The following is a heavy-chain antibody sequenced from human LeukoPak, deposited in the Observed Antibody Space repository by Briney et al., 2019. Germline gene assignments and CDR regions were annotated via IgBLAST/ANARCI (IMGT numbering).Heavy chain of an antibody. CDR3: VTVPRSSGRGYFDY. CDR1: GFPFSNYW. Sequence: PGGSLRLSCAASGFPFSNYWMHWVRQAPGKGLVWVSRMNSDGSSTSYADSVKGRFTISRDNAKNTLYLQMNSLRVEDAAVYYCVTVPRSSGRGYFDYWGPGTLVTVSS. J-gene: IGHJ4*02. D-gene: IGHD6-19*01. CDR2: MNSDGSST. V-gene: IGHV3-74*01.